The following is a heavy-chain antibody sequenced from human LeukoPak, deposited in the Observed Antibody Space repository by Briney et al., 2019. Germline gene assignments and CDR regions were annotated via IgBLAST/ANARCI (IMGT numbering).Heavy chain of an antibody. Sequence: GGSLRLSCAASRFALSNYVMNWVRQPPGKGLGWVSSIPGSGGATYYADSMKGWPTHSRDNSKHTLYLQTTSLKADDTAVYYCAKRGSDFRALEYGGQGTLVTVSS. V-gene: IGHV3-23*01. CDR2: IPGSGGAT. CDR1: RFALSNYV. J-gene: IGHJ4*02. CDR3: AKRGSDFRALEY. D-gene: IGHD3-3*01.